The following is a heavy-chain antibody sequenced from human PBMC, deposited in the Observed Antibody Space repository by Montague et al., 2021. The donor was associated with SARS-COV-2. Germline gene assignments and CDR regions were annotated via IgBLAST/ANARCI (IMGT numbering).Heavy chain of an antibody. CDR2: IGGTTGYI. V-gene: IGHV3-21*01. CDR1: GFTFSAYT. J-gene: IGHJ5*02. CDR3: WRSSGP. Sequence: SLRPSCAASGFTFSAYTMNWVRQAPGQGLEWVSSIGGTTGYIYYADSVKGRFTISRDNAKNSLYLQMDSLRADDTAIYYCWRSSGPWGQGTLVTVSS. D-gene: IGHD3-22*01.